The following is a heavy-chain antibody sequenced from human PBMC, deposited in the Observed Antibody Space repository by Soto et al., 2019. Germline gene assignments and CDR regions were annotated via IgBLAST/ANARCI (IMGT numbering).Heavy chain of an antibody. CDR2: ISAYNGNT. J-gene: IGHJ4*02. CDR1: GYTFSSYG. CDR3: ERTLPPMDY. Sequence: QVQLVQSGAEVKKPGASVKVSCKASGYTFSSYGISWVRQAPGQGLEWLGWISAYNGNTNSAQKLQGRFTKTTDTTTSRANMKRRSMRADDKAAYYCERTLPPMDYWGQGPLFTVSS. V-gene: IGHV1-18*01. D-gene: IGHD1-26*01.